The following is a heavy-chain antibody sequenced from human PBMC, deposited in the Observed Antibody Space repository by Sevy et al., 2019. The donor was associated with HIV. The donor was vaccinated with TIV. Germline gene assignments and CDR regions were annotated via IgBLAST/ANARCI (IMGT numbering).Heavy chain of an antibody. CDR1: GFTFSDYY. J-gene: IGHJ6*02. Sequence: GGSLRLSCAASGFTFSDYYMSWIRQAPGKGLEWASYISSSGSTIYYADSVKGRFTISRDNAKNSLYLQMNSLRAEDTAVYYCARGRGYCSSTSCSHSYYYGMDVWGQGTTVTVSS. CDR2: ISSSGSTI. CDR3: ARGRGYCSSTSCSHSYYYGMDV. V-gene: IGHV3-11*01. D-gene: IGHD2-2*01.